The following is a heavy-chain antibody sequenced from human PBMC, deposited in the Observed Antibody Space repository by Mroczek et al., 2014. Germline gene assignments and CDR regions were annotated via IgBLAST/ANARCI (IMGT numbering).Heavy chain of an antibody. CDR3: ARGTQTPGVDY. CDR1: GFTFSHFW. Sequence: ESGGGLVQPGGSLRLSCTASGFTFSHFWMNWVRQAPGKELERVANINQAGGDIHYVDSVKGRFTISRDNAKNSLYLQMNSLRAEDTAVYYCARGTQTPGVDYWGQGTLVTVSS. CDR2: INQAGGDI. D-gene: IGHD1-26*01. V-gene: IGHV3-7*01. J-gene: IGHJ4*02.